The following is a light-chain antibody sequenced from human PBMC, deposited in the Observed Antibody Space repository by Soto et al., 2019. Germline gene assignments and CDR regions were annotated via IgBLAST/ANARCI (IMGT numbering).Light chain of an antibody. V-gene: IGLV1-40*01. Sequence: QSVLTQPPSVSGAPGQRVTISCTGSSSNIGASFDVHWYQQLPGTAPKLLIYANNIRPSGVPDRFSGSRSATSASLAITGLQPEDEADYYCQSYDSSLSVHVVFGGGTKVTVL. CDR3: QSYDSSLSVHVV. J-gene: IGLJ2*01. CDR1: SSNIGASFD. CDR2: ANN.